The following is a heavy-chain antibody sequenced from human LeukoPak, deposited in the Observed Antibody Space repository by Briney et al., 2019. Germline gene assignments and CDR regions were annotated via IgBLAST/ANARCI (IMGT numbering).Heavy chain of an antibody. CDR3: ARERKTSSLSVGATGFDI. CDR1: GGSISSGGYY. V-gene: IGHV4-31*03. CDR2: IYYSGST. D-gene: IGHD1-26*01. Sequence: SETLSLTCTVSGGSISSGGYYWSWIRQHPGKGLEWIGYIYYSGSTYYNPSLKSRVTISVDTSKNQFSLKLSSVTAADMAVYYCARERKTSSLSVGATGFDIWGQGTMVTVSS. J-gene: IGHJ3*02.